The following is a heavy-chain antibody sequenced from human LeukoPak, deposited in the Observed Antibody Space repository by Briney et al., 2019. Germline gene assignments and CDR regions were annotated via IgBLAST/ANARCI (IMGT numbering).Heavy chain of an antibody. V-gene: IGHV4-39*01. J-gene: IGHJ4*02. Sequence: SETLSLTCTVSGGSISSSSYYWGWIRQPPGKGLEWIGSIYYSGSTYYNPSLKSRVTISVDTSKNQFSLKLSSVTAADTAVYYCARQGREGQLAYYFDYWGQGTLVTVSS. CDR1: GGSISSSSYY. CDR3: ARQGREGQLAYYFDY. CDR2: IYYSGST. D-gene: IGHD6-6*01.